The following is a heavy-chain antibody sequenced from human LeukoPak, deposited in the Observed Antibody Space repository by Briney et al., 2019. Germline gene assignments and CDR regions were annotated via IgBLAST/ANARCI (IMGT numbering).Heavy chain of an antibody. Sequence: PGGSLRLSCAASGFTFSNYWMHWVRQAPGKGLEWISSISSSGSGAYYAESVKGRFTVSRDNSKNTMYLQMNSLRAEDTAVYFRARRNTWNNYYSGMDVWGQGTTVTVSS. J-gene: IGHJ6*02. V-gene: IGHV3-74*01. CDR3: ARRNTWNNYYSGMDV. D-gene: IGHD1-20*01. CDR1: GFTFSNYW. CDR2: ISSSGSGA.